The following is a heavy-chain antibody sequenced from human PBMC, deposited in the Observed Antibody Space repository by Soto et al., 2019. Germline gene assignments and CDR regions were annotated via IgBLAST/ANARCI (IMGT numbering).Heavy chain of an antibody. Sequence: SETLSLTCTVSGGSISSYYWSWIRQPPGKGLEWIGYIYYSGSTNYNPSLKSRVTISVDTSKNQFSLKLSSVTAADTAVYYCARGDRYCSGGSCYSGIFDYWGQGTLVTVSS. CDR2: IYYSGST. V-gene: IGHV4-59*01. CDR1: GGSISSYY. D-gene: IGHD2-15*01. CDR3: ARGDRYCSGGSCYSGIFDY. J-gene: IGHJ4*02.